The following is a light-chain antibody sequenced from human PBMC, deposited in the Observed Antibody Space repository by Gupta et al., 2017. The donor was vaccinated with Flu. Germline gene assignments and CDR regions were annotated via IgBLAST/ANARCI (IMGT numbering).Light chain of an antibody. V-gene: IGKV3-11*01. CDR1: QSVSSY. CDR3: QQRNNCLSQVT. J-gene: IGKJ5*01. CDR2: DAS. Sequence: EIVLTQSPATLSLSPGERATLSCRASQSVSSYLAWYQQKPGQAPRLLIYDASNRATGIPARFSGSGGGTDFTLTISSREPEDFEVYYCQQRNNCLSQVTFGQGTQLEIK.